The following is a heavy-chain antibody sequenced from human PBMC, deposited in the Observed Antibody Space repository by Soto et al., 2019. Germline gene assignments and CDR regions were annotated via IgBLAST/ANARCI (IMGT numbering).Heavy chain of an antibody. CDR1: GYTFTSYA. D-gene: IGHD2-15*01. CDR2: INAGNGNT. V-gene: IGHV1-3*01. Sequence: QVQLVQSGAEVKKPGASVKVSCKASGYTFTSYAMHWVRQAPGQRLEWMGWINAGNGNTKYSQKFQGRVTITRDTSASTAYMELSSLRAEDTAVYYCARGPGGPDGPGDYWGEGTLVTVSS. J-gene: IGHJ4*02. CDR3: ARGPGGPDGPGDY.